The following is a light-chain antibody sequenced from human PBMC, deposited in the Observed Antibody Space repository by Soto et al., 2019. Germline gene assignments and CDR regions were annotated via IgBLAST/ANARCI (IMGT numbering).Light chain of an antibody. Sequence: EIVLTQSPGTLSLSPGERATLSCWASQSVTSNYLAWYQQKPGQAPRLLIFGASIRATGLPDRFSGSGSGTDFTLTISRLEPEDFAVYYCHQYGSSPGTFGQGTKVDNK. J-gene: IGKJ1*01. CDR2: GAS. CDR1: QSVTSNY. CDR3: HQYGSSPGT. V-gene: IGKV3-20*01.